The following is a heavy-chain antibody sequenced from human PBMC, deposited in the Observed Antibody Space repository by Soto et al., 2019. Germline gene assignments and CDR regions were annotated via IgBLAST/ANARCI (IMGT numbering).Heavy chain of an antibody. V-gene: IGHV3-33*01. J-gene: IGHJ4*02. CDR2: IWYDGSNK. CDR3: ASSYYYGSGSYQVPGY. Sequence: PGGSLRLSCAASGFTFSSYGMHWVRQAPGKGLEWVAVIWYDGSNKYYADSVKGRFTISRDNSKNTLYLQMNSLRAEDTAVYYSASSYYYGSGSYQVPGYWGQGTLVTVSS. D-gene: IGHD3-10*01. CDR1: GFTFSSYG.